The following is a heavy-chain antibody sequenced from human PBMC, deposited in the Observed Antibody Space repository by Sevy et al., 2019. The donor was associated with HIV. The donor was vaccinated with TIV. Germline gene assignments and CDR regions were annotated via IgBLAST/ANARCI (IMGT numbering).Heavy chain of an antibody. CDR3: AKDVVGGTYYIENYFYGLDV. CDR1: GTNFGAFA. J-gene: IGHJ6*02. V-gene: IGHV3-30*18. CDR2: LSLQGSNK. D-gene: IGHD3-10*01. Sequence: GGSLRLSCAVSGTNFGAFAMHWVRQAPGKGLEWVAALSLQGSNKYYADSLKGRFTVSRDNSKDTLYLQMNSLRAEDTATYYCAKDVVGGTYYIENYFYGLDVWGRGTRSPSP.